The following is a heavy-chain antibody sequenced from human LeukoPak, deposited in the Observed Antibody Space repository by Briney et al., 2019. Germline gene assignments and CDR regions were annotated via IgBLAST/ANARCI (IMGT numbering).Heavy chain of an antibody. V-gene: IGHV3-15*01. J-gene: IGHJ4*02. CDR3: TTDIPFTSGGAIAY. Sequence: PGGSLRLSCAASGLIFSNCWMTWVRQAPGKGLEGVGRIKSEVDGATRDYAAPVRGRFTLSRDDSRNTLYLQMNSLKTEDTAFYYCTTDIPFTSGGAIAYWGQGTLVTVSS. D-gene: IGHD3-16*02. CDR1: GLIFSNCW. CDR2: IKSEVDGATR.